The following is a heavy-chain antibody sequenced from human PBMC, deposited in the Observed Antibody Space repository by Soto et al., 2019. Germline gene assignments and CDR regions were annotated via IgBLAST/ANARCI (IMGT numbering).Heavy chain of an antibody. J-gene: IGHJ5*01. CDR3: AWRGVRGGATSWLDS. Sequence: SETLSLTCSVSRGSISSGSYYWGWIRQTPGSGLEWIASMYHGGTTYSNPSLKSRVTISVDTSKNQFSLRLTSVTAADAAVYYCAWRGVRGGATSWLDSWGKGPLVTVSS. V-gene: IGHV4-39*01. CDR1: RGSISSGSYY. CDR2: MYHGGTT. D-gene: IGHD3-10*01.